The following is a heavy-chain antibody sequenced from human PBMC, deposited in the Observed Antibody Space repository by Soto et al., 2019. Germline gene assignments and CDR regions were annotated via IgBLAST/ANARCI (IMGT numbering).Heavy chain of an antibody. Sequence: GGSLRLSCIASGFTFSNYAMSWVRQAPGKGLEWVSTISDNGANTFIGDSMKDHFDISRDNSKNTVFLHLSTVRAEDTAIYYCARDIGADFFDYWGQGTPVTVSS. J-gene: IGHJ4*02. CDR2: ISDNGANT. CDR3: ARDIGADFFDY. D-gene: IGHD6-25*01. CDR1: GFTFSNYA. V-gene: IGHV3-23*01.